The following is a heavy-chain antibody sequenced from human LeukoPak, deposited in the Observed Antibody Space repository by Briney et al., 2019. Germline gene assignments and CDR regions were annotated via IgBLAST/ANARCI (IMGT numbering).Heavy chain of an antibody. CDR2: INPNGGDT. D-gene: IGHD3-22*01. Sequence: ASVKVSCKASGYTFTAYYMHWVRQAPGQGLEWVGWINPNGGDTNYAQKFQGRVTMTRDTSISTAYMELSRLRSDDTAVYYCAVPSSGYYFYFDDWGQGTLVTVSS. CDR1: GYTFTAYY. V-gene: IGHV1-2*02. J-gene: IGHJ4*02. CDR3: AVPSSGYYFYFDD.